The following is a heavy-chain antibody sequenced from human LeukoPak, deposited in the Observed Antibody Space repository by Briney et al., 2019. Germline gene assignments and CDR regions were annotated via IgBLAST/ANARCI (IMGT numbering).Heavy chain of an antibody. CDR3: AKEGRSLQTY. CDR1: GFMFSSNW. J-gene: IGHJ4*02. CDR2: IKEDGTET. D-gene: IGHD5-24*01. Sequence: PGGSLRLSCAASGFMFSSNWMSWVRLAPGKGLEWVANIKEDGTETYHVDSVKGRFTISRDNAKNSLYLQTNSLRVGDTAVYYCAKEGRSLQTYWGQGTLVTVSS. V-gene: IGHV3-7*03.